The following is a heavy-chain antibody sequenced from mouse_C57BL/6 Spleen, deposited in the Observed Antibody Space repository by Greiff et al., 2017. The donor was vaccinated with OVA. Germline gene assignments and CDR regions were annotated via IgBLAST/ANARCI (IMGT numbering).Heavy chain of an antibody. CDR3: ARYPMVTDWYFDV. CDR2: IDPNSGGT. CDR1: GYTFTSYW. J-gene: IGHJ1*03. D-gene: IGHD2-2*01. V-gene: IGHV1-72*01. Sequence: QVQLKQPGAELVKPGASVKLSCKASGYTFTSYWMHWVKQRPGRGLEWIGRIDPNSGGTKYNEKFKSKATLTVDKPSSTAYMQLSSLTSDDSAVYYCARYPMVTDWYFDVWGTGTTVTVSS.